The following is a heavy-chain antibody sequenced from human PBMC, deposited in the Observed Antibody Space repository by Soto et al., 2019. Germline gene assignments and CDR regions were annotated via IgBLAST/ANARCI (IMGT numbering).Heavy chain of an antibody. V-gene: IGHV4-31*03. CDR1: GGSISSGSYY. D-gene: IGHD2-21*02. CDR3: ARSSPVVTAP. J-gene: IGHJ5*02. CDR2: IYYSGST. Sequence: QVQLQESGPGLVKPSQTLSLTCTVSGGSISSGSYYWSWIRQHPGKGLEWIGYIYYSGSTYYNPSLXRXXXIXIDTSKNQFSLKLSSVTAADTAVYYCARSSPVVTAPWGQGTLVTVSS.